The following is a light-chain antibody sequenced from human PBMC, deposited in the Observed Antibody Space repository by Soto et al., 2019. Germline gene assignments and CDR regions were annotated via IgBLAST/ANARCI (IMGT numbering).Light chain of an antibody. V-gene: IGKV1-5*03. CDR2: KAS. J-gene: IGKJ1*01. Sequence: DIQMTQSPSTLSASVGDRVTITCRASQSISSWLAWYQQKPGKAPKLLIYKASSLESGVPSRFSGSGSGTEFTLTISSLQPDDFATYQPWTFGQGTKVEIK. CDR1: QSISSW. CDR3: WT.